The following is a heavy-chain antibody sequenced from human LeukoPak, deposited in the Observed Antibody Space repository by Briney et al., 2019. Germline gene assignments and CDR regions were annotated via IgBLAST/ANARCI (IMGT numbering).Heavy chain of an antibody. V-gene: IGHV4-39*01. CDR2: IYYSGST. Sequence: SETLSLTCTVSGGSISSSSYYWGWIRQPPGKRLEWIGSIYYSGSTYYNPSLKSRVTISVDTSKNQFSLKLSSVTAADTAVYYCASTSSGWSSGTHYWGQGTLVTVSS. CDR1: GGSISSSSYY. CDR3: ASTSSGWSSGTHY. D-gene: IGHD6-19*01. J-gene: IGHJ4*02.